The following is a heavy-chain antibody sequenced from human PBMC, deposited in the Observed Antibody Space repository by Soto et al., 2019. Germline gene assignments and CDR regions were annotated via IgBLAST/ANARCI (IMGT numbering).Heavy chain of an antibody. CDR2: INPNSGGT. J-gene: IGHJ4*02. CDR1: GYTFTGYY. CDR3: ARDRGGMDSSSWYENYFDY. Sequence: ASVKVSCKASGYTFTGYYMHWVRQAPGQGLEWMGWINPNSGGTNYAQKFQGWVTMTRDTSISTAYMELSRLRSDDTAVYYCARDRGGMDSSSWYENYFDYWGQGTLVTVSS. V-gene: IGHV1-2*04. D-gene: IGHD6-13*01.